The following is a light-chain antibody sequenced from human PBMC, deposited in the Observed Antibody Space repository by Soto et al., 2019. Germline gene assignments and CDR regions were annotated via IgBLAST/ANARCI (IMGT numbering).Light chain of an antibody. Sequence: DIQMTQSPSTLSASVGDRVTITCRASQSISSWLAWYQQKPGKAPKLLIYDASSLESGVPSRFSGSGSGTEFIFTISSLQPDDFATYYCQQYNSYSPTFGQGTKV. J-gene: IGKJ1*01. CDR3: QQYNSYSPT. V-gene: IGKV1-5*01. CDR2: DAS. CDR1: QSISSW.